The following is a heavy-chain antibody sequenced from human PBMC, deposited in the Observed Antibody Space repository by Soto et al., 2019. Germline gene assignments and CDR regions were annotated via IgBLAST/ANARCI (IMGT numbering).Heavy chain of an antibody. D-gene: IGHD6-19*01. V-gene: IGHV1-69*01. CDR3: ASPEVAGAYYYDYCMDV. J-gene: IGHJ6*02. CDR1: GGTFSSYA. CDR2: IIPSFGTA. Sequence: QVQLVQSGAEVKKPGSSVKVSCKASGGTFSSYAISWVRQAPGQGLEWMGGIIPSFGTANYAQKFQGRVTITADASTSTAYMELSSLRAADTAVYYCASPEVAGAYYYDYCMDVWGQGTTVTVSS.